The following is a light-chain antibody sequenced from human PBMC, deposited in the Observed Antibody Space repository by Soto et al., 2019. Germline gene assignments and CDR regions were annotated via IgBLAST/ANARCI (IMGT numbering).Light chain of an antibody. CDR1: QSFRSN. CDR2: GAS. Sequence: EIVMTQSPATLSVSPGEGVTLSCRAGQSFRSNLAWYQQKPGQAPRLLIYGASTRATGIPARFSGSGSGTEFTLSISSLQSEDFAVYYCQQYYNWPRTFGQGTKVEI. J-gene: IGKJ1*01. V-gene: IGKV3-15*01. CDR3: QQYYNWPRT.